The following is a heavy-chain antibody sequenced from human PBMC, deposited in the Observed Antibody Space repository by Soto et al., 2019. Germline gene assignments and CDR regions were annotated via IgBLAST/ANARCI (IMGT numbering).Heavy chain of an antibody. CDR2: IRSKANSYAT. J-gene: IGHJ4*02. CDR3: TAPIVATVAGDY. CDR1: GFTFSGSA. V-gene: IGHV3-73*02. D-gene: IGHD5-12*01. Sequence: EVQLVESGGGLVQPGGSLKLSCAASGFTFSGSAMHWVRQASGKGLEWVGRIRSKANSYATAYAASVKGRFTISRDDSKNTAYLQMNGLKTEVTAVYYCTAPIVATVAGDYWGQGTLVTVSS.